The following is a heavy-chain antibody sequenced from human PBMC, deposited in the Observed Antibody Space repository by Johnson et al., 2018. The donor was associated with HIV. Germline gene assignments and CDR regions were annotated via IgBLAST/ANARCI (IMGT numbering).Heavy chain of an antibody. CDR3: ARVYSSSSAHAFDI. V-gene: IGHV3-30*04. D-gene: IGHD6-6*01. CDR2: ISYDGTSK. Sequence: QVQLVESGGGVVQPGRSLRLSCAASGFAFSSYAMHWVRQAPGKGLEWVAVISYDGTSKYQADSVKGRFTISRDNSKNTLFMQMNSLRGEDTAVYYCARVYSSSSAHAFDIWGQGTMVTVSS. CDR1: GFAFSSYA. J-gene: IGHJ3*02.